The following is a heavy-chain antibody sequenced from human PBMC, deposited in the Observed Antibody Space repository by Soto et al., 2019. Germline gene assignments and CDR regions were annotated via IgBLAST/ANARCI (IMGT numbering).Heavy chain of an antibody. D-gene: IGHD3-10*01. CDR1: GFTFSSYG. CDR3: ARDPFAEWFGECGVDY. V-gene: IGHV3-33*01. Sequence: QVQLVESGGGVVQPGRSLRLSCAASGFTFSSYGMHWVRQAPGKGLEWGAVIWYDGSNKYYADSVKGRFTISRDNSKNTLYLQMNSLRAEDTAVYYCARDPFAEWFGECGVDYWGQGTLVTVSS. CDR2: IWYDGSNK. J-gene: IGHJ4*02.